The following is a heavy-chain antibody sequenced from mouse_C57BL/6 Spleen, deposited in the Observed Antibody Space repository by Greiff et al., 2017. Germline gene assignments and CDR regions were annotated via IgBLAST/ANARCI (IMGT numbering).Heavy chain of an antibody. D-gene: IGHD4-1*01. CDR1: GFTFSDYG. J-gene: IGHJ2*01. CDR3: ACSWDTFYFDY. V-gene: IGHV5-17*01. Sequence: EVKLMESGAGLVKPGGSLKLSCAASGFTFSDYGMHWVRQAPEKGLEWVAYISRGSSTIYYADTVKGRFTISRDNAKNTLFLQITSLRSEDTAKYYCACSWDTFYFDYWGQGTTLTVSS. CDR2: ISRGSSTI.